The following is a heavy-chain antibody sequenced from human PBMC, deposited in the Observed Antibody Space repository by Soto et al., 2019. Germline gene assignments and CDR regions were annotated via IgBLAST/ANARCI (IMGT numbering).Heavy chain of an antibody. Sequence: ASVKVSCKASGYSFTSYTIHWVRQAPGQRLEWMGWISAGNGNTRYSQNFQDRVTITRDTSASTAYMELSSLTSEDTAVYYCARDASGYSSGWYNYWGQGTLLTVSS. CDR3: ARDASGYSSGWYNY. CDR1: GYSFTSYT. D-gene: IGHD6-19*01. V-gene: IGHV1-3*01. J-gene: IGHJ4*02. CDR2: ISAGNGNT.